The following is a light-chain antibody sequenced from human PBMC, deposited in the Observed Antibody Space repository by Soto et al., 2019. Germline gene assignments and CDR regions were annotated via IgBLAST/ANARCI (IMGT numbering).Light chain of an antibody. J-gene: IGLJ1*01. CDR3: AAWDDSLNGLDV. CDR2: SNN. CDR1: SSNIGSNT. V-gene: IGLV1-44*01. Sequence: QSALTQPPSASGTPGQRVTISCSGSSSNIGSNTVNWYQQLPGTAPKILIYSNNKRPSGVPDRFSGSKSGTSASLAISGLQSEYEADYYCAAWDDSLNGLDVFGTGTKVTVL.